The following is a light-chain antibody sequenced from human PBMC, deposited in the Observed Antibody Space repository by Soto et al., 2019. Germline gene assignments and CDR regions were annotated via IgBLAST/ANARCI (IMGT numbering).Light chain of an antibody. CDR3: ATWDDDLRAAV. V-gene: IGLV1-44*01. Sequence: QSALTQPPSLSGTPGQSVTISCSGSSSNIEGNTVHWYQHLPGTAPKLLIYIDHNRPSGIPDRFSGSKSGTSASLAISGLQSEDEADYSCATWDDDLRAAVFGGGTQLTVL. CDR2: IDH. J-gene: IGLJ7*01. CDR1: SSNIEGNT.